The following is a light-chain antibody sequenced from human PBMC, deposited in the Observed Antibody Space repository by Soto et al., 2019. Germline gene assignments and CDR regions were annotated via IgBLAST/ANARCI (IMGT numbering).Light chain of an antibody. CDR2: GDN. Sequence: QSVRTQPPSVSGAPGQRVTISCTGSSSNIGAGTDVPWYQQLPGTAPKLLSYGDNYRPSGVPDRFSASKSGTSASLTITGLQAEDEADYYCQSYDISLRGYVFGTGTKVTVL. CDR1: SSNIGAGTD. J-gene: IGLJ1*01. V-gene: IGLV1-40*01. CDR3: QSYDISLRGYV.